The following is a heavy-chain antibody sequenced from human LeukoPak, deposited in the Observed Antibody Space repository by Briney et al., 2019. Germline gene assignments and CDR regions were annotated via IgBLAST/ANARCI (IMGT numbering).Heavy chain of an antibody. J-gene: IGHJ4*02. D-gene: IGHD3-16*01. V-gene: IGHV5-51*01. Sequence: GESLRISCRGSGYDFANYWIGWVRQMPGKGLEWMGIIYPGDSDTRYSPSFQGQVTISADKSISTAYLQWSSLKASDTAMYYCARHSAAGGVTAEDYWGQGTLVTVSS. CDR3: ARHSAAGGVTAEDY. CDR2: IYPGDSDT. CDR1: GYDFANYW.